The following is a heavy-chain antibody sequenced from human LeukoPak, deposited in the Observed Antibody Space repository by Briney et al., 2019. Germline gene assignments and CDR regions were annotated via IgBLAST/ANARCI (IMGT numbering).Heavy chain of an antibody. Sequence: GSLRLSCAASGFTFSSYAMSWVRQAPGKGLEWVSAISGSGGSTYYADSVKGRFTISRDNSKNTLYLQMNSLRAEDTAVYYCAKGDQLPAAGGSGWYTAFDYWGQGTLVTVSS. D-gene: IGHD6-19*01. V-gene: IGHV3-23*01. CDR1: GFTFSSYA. CDR2: ISGSGGST. J-gene: IGHJ4*02. CDR3: AKGDQLPAAGGSGWYTAFDY.